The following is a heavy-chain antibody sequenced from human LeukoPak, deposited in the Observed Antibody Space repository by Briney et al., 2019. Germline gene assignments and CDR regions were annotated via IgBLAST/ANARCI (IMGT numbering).Heavy chain of an antibody. CDR2: IWYDGSNK. CDR3: ARESGYSYGFPEYYFDY. Sequence: GRSLRLSCAASGFTFSSYGMHWVRQAPGKGLEWVAVIWYDGSNKYYADSVKGRFTISRDNSKNTLYLQMNSLRVEDTAVYYCARESGYSYGFPEYYFDYWGQGTLVTVSS. D-gene: IGHD5-18*01. CDR1: GFTFSSYG. J-gene: IGHJ4*02. V-gene: IGHV3-33*01.